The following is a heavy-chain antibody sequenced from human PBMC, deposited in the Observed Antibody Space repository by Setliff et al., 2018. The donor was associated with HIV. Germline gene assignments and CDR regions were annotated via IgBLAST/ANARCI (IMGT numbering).Heavy chain of an antibody. Sequence: PGESLKISCKGSGYSFTSYWIGWVRQMPGKGLEWMGIIYPGDSDTRYSPSFQGQVTISADKSISTAYLQWTTLKASDSAMYYCARPRGNDYAGSGFDNWGQGTLVTVSS. V-gene: IGHV5-51*01. CDR3: ARPRGNDYAGSGFDN. CDR2: IYPGDSDT. CDR1: GYSFTSYW. D-gene: IGHD2-2*01. J-gene: IGHJ4*02.